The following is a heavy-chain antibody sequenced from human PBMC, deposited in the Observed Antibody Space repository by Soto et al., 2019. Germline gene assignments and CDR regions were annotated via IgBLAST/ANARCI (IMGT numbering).Heavy chain of an antibody. CDR1: GGTFSSHA. CDR3: GSVGYCSSTNCLFYYYHYGMDV. D-gene: IGHD2-2*03. CDR2: IIPIFGTT. V-gene: IGHV1-69*13. J-gene: IGHJ6*02. Sequence: SVKVSCKASGGTFSSHAISWVRQAPGRGLEWMGGIIPIFGTTNYAQNFRARVTITADESTSTAYMELSSLTSEDTAVYYCGSVGYCSSTNCLFYYYHYGMDVWGQGTTVTV.